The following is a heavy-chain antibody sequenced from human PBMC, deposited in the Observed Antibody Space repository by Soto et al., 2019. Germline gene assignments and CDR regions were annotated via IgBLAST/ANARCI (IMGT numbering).Heavy chain of an antibody. CDR1: GGTFSSHA. CDR3: GSVGYCSSTNCLFYYYHYGMDV. D-gene: IGHD2-2*03. CDR2: IIPIFGTT. V-gene: IGHV1-69*13. J-gene: IGHJ6*02. Sequence: SVKVSCKASGGTFSSHAISWVRQAPGRGLEWMGGIIPIFGTTNYAQNFRARVTITADESTSTAYMELSSLTSEDTAVYYCGSVGYCSSTNCLFYYYHYGMDVWGQGTTVTV.